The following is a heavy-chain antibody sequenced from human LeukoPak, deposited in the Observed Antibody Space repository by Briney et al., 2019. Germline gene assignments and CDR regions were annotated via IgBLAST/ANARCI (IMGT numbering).Heavy chain of an antibody. Sequence: ASVTVSCKASGYTFTGYYMHWVRQAPGQGLEWMGWINPNSGGTNYAQKFQGWVTMTRDTSISTAYMELSRLRSDDTAVYYCAAGYSSGYYPLDYWGQGTLVTVSS. D-gene: IGHD3-22*01. CDR2: INPNSGGT. V-gene: IGHV1-2*04. CDR3: AAGYSSGYYPLDY. CDR1: GYTFTGYY. J-gene: IGHJ4*02.